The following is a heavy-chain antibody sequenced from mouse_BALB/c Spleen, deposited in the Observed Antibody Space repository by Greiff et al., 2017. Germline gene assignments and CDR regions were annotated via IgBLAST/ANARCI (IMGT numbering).Heavy chain of an antibody. V-gene: IGHV1-7*01. J-gene: IGHJ3*01. CDR2: INPSTGYT. CDR1: GYTFTSYW. CDR3: ARQEYGNYGFAY. D-gene: IGHD2-10*02. Sequence: VQLQQSGAELAKPGASVKMSCKASGYTFTSYWMHWVKQRPGQGLEWIGYINPSTGYTEYNQKFKDKATLTADKSSSTAYMQLSSLTSEDSAVYYCARQEYGNYGFAYWGQGTLVTVSA.